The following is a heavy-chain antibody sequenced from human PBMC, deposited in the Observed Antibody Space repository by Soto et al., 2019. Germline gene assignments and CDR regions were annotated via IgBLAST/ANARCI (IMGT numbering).Heavy chain of an antibody. CDR2: IYYSGVT. Sequence: QGQLQESGPGLVKPSETLSLTCTVSGDSISTYNWGWIRQPPGKGLEWIGCIYYSGVTNYNPSLKSRVPISVATPKNHLSLKLNSVTAADTAVYYCARVAADIASWLDPWGQGTLVTVSS. CDR1: GDSISTYN. J-gene: IGHJ5*02. V-gene: IGHV4-59*01. D-gene: IGHD5-12*01. CDR3: ARVAADIASWLDP.